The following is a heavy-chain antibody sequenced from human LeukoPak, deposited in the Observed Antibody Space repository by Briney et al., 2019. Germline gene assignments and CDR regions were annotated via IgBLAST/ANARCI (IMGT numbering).Heavy chain of an antibody. CDR1: GYIFTDYY. V-gene: IGHV1-2*02. CDR2: FNPDTGGT. CDR3: VRDHVAIQWFGEGGFDP. J-gene: IGHJ5*02. Sequence: ASVKVSCKASGYIFTDYYVHWVRQAPGQGLEWMGWFNPDTGGTSSVQKFQGRVTMTGDTSLRTAYMELSRLTSDDTAVYYCVRDHVAIQWFGEGGFDPWGQGTLVTVSS. D-gene: IGHD3-10*01.